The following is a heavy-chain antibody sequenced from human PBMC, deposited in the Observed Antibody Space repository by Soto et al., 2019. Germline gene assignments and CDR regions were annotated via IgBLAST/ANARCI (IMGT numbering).Heavy chain of an antibody. CDR1: GGSISSYY. CDR3: ARHHTIGAAGFDS. Sequence: SETLSLTCTVSGGSISSYYWSWIRQPPGKGLEWIGYIYYSGSTNYNPSLKSRVTISVDTSKNQFSLRLSSVTAADTAVYYCARHHTIGAAGFDSWGQGTLVPVSS. CDR2: IYYSGST. D-gene: IGHD6-13*01. J-gene: IGHJ4*02. V-gene: IGHV4-59*08.